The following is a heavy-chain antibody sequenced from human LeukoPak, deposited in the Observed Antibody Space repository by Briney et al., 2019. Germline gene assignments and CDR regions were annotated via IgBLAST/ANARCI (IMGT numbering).Heavy chain of an antibody. Sequence: GGSLRLSCAASGFTFSSYAMSWVRQAPGKGLEWVSGISGSGASTYYTDSVKGRFTISRDNSKNTLYLQMNSLRAEDTAVYYCVKAIGRSGSYPYLFDYWGQGTLVTVSS. J-gene: IGHJ4*02. D-gene: IGHD1-26*01. CDR1: GFTFSSYA. CDR2: ISGSGAST. CDR3: VKAIGRSGSYPYLFDY. V-gene: IGHV3-23*01.